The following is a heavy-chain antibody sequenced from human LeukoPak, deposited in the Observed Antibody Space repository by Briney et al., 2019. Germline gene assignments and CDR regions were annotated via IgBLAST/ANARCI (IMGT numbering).Heavy chain of an antibody. V-gene: IGHV3-21*01. Sequence: GGSLRLSCAASGFTFSSYSMNWVRQAPGKGLEWVSFISSSSSYIYYADSVKGRFTISRGNAKNSLYLQMSSLRAEDTAVYYCAGTYYYYNGMDVWGKGTTVTVSS. J-gene: IGHJ6*04. CDR1: GFTFSSYS. CDR3: AGTYYYYNGMDV. CDR2: ISSSSSYI.